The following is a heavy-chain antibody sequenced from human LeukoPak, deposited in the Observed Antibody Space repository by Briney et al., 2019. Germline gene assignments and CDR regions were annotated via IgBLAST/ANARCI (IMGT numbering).Heavy chain of an antibody. D-gene: IGHD6-19*01. Sequence: GGSLRLSCAASGFTFSSYAMHWVRQAPGKGLEWVAVISYDGSNKYYADSVKGRFTISRDNSKNTLDLQMKSLRAEDTAVYYCARGGSVAQMSWGQGTLVTVSS. CDR2: ISYDGSNK. CDR1: GFTFSSYA. CDR3: ARGGSVAQMS. J-gene: IGHJ4*02. V-gene: IGHV3-30*04.